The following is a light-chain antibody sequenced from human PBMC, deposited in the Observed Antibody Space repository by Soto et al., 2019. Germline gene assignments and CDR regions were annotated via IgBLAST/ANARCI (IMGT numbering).Light chain of an antibody. CDR3: QQRSNWPRT. Sequence: EIVLTQSPATLSLSTGERATLSCRASQSVSNYLAWYQQRPGQAPRLLIYDASNRATGIPARFSGSGSGTDFTLTSSSLEPEDCAVYYCQQRSNWPRTFGPGNKVDIK. V-gene: IGKV3-11*01. CDR1: QSVSNY. J-gene: IGKJ3*01. CDR2: DAS.